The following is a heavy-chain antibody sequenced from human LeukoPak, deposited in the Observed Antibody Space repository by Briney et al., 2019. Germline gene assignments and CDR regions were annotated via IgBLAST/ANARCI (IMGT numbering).Heavy chain of an antibody. CDR1: GGSISSGSYY. V-gene: IGHV4-61*02. D-gene: IGHD3-9*01. J-gene: IGHJ4*02. CDR3: AREPDILPYFDY. Sequence: KPSETLSLTCTVSGGSISSGSYYWSWIRQPAGKGLEWIGRIYTSGSTNYNPSLKSRVTMSVDTSKNQFSLKLSSVTAADTAVYYCAREPDILPYFDYWGQGTLVTVSS. CDR2: IYTSGST.